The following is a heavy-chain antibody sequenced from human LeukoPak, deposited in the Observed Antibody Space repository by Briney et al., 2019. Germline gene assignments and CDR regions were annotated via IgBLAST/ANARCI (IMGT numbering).Heavy chain of an antibody. CDR1: GYTFTSYG. CDR2: SSAYNGNT. V-gene: IGHV1-18*01. D-gene: IGHD6-19*01. Sequence: ASVKVSCKASGYTFTSYGISWVRQAPGQGLEWMGWSSAYNGNTNYAQKLQGRVTMTTDTSTSTAYMELRSLRSDDTAVYYCARVVGSGWFSYYYYMDVWGKGTTVTVSS. CDR3: ARVVGSGWFSYYYYMDV. J-gene: IGHJ6*03.